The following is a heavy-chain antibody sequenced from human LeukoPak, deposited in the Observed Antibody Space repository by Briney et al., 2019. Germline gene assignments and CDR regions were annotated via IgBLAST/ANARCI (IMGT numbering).Heavy chain of an antibody. CDR1: GGSINSYY. D-gene: IGHD1-14*01. J-gene: IGHJ3*02. V-gene: IGHV4-59*08. CDR3: ARQPGGTAAFDI. CDR2: IYYTGGET. Sequence: SETLSLTCTVSGGSINSYYWSWIRPPPGKGLEWIGYIYYTGGETNYNPSLKSRLTISVDTSQKQFSLMLTSVTAADTAVYYCARQPGGTAAFDIWAQGTMVTVSS.